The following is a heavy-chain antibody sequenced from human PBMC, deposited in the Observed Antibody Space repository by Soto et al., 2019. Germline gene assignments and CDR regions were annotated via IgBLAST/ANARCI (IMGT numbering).Heavy chain of an antibody. CDR2: INHSGST. CDR3: ARGGRYCSSTSCSRGYYYYYYMDV. V-gene: IGHV4-34*01. J-gene: IGHJ6*03. CDR1: GGSFSGYY. Sequence: PSETLSLTCAVYGGSFSGYYRSWIRQPPGKGLEWIGEINHSGSTNYNPSLKSRVTISVDTSKNQFSLKLSSVPAADTAVYYCARGGRYCSSTSCSRGYYYYYYMDVWGKGTTVTVSS. D-gene: IGHD2-2*01.